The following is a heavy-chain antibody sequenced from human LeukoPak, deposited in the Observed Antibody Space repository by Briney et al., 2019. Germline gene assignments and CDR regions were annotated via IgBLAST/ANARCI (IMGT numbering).Heavy chain of an antibody. Sequence: GGSLRLSCAASGFTFSDYYMSWIRQAPGEGLEWVSYISSSGSTIYYADSVKGRFTISRDNAKNSLYLQMNSLRSEDTAVYYCAVDIVVVPAAIHYYYMDVWGKGTTVTVSS. J-gene: IGHJ6*03. CDR3: AVDIVVVPAAIHYYYMDV. V-gene: IGHV3-11*01. D-gene: IGHD2-2*02. CDR1: GFTFSDYY. CDR2: ISSSGSTI.